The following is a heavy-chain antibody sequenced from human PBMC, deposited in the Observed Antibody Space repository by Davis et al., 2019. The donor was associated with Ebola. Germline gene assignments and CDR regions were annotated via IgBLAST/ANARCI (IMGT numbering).Heavy chain of an antibody. Sequence: PGGSLRLSCAASGFTFDDYAMHWVRQAPGKGLEWVSGISWNSGSIGYADSVKGRFTISRDNAKNSLYLQMNSLRAEDTAVYYCARDSGYGMDVWGQGTTVTVSS. D-gene: IGHD1-14*01. CDR2: ISWNSGSI. CDR1: GFTFDDYA. V-gene: IGHV3-9*01. CDR3: ARDSGYGMDV. J-gene: IGHJ6*02.